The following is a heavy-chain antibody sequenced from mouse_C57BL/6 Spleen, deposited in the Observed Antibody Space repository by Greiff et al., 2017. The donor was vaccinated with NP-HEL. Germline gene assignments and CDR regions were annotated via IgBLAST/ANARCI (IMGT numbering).Heavy chain of an antibody. V-gene: IGHV1-64*01. D-gene: IGHD2-3*01. CDR2: IHPNSGST. J-gene: IGHJ1*03. CDR1: GYTFTSYW. Sequence: QVQLQQPGAELVKPGASVKLSCKASGYTFTSYWMHWVKQRPGQGLEWIGMIHPNSGSTNYNEKFKSKATLTVDKSSSTAYMQLSSLTSEDSAVYYCAREGIYDGGYFDVWGTGTTVTVSS. CDR3: AREGIYDGGYFDV.